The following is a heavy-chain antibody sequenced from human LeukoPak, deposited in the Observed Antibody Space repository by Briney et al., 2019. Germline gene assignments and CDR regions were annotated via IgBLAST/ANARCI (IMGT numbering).Heavy chain of an antibody. Sequence: ASVQVSCKASGYTFTTYDINWVRQATGQGLEWMGWMNPNSGYTGYAQKFQGRVTITRDTSISPAYMELSSLRSEDTAVYCCARVAGSIDYWGQGTLVTVSS. V-gene: IGHV1-8*03. CDR3: ARVAGSIDY. D-gene: IGHD6-19*01. J-gene: IGHJ4*02. CDR1: GYTFTTYD. CDR2: MNPNSGYT.